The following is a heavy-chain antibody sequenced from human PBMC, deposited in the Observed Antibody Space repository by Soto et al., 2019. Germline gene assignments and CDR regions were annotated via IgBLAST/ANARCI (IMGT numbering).Heavy chain of an antibody. J-gene: IGHJ5*02. V-gene: IGHV1-18*01. CDR1: GYTFTSYG. CDR3: ARDPARIAVAGTVWFDP. CDR2: ISAYNGNT. D-gene: IGHD6-19*01. Sequence: ASVQVSCKASGYTFTSYGISWVRQAPGQGLEWMGWISAYNGNTNYAQKLQGRVTMTTDTSTSTAYMELRSLRSDDTAVYYCARDPARIAVAGTVWFDPWGQGTLVTVSS.